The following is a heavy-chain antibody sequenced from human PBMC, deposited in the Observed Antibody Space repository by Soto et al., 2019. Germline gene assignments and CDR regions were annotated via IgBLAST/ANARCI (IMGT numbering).Heavy chain of an antibody. V-gene: IGHV1-46*01. CDR1: GYTFTIYY. CDR3: AREGGSSWYVYYFDY. J-gene: IGHJ4*02. Sequence: ASVKVSCKASGYTFTIYYMHWVRQAPGQGLEWMGIINPSGGSTSYAQKFQGRVTMTRDTSTSTAYMELSSLRSEDTAVYYCAREGGSSWYVYYFDYWGQGTLVTVSS. D-gene: IGHD6-13*01. CDR2: INPSGGST.